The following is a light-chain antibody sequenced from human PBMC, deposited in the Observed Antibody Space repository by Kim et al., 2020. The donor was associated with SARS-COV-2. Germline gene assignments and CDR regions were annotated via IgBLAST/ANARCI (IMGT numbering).Light chain of an antibody. CDR2: RNN. J-gene: IGLJ2*01. CDR1: SSNIGSNY. V-gene: IGLV1-47*01. Sequence: VLTQPPSASGTPGQRVTISCSGSSSNIGSNYVYWYQQLPGTAPKLLIYRNNQRPSGVPDRFSGSKSGTSASLAISGLRSEDEADYYCAAWDDSLWVFGGGTQLTVL. CDR3: AAWDDSLWV.